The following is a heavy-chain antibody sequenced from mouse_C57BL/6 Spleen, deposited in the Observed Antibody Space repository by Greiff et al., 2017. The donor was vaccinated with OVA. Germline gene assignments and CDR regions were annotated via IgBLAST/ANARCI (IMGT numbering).Heavy chain of an antibody. D-gene: IGHD2-3*01. Sequence: EVQLQQSGPELVKPGASVKISCKASGYTFTDYYMNWVKQSHGKSLEWIGDINPNNGGTSYNQKFKGKATLTVDKSSSTAYMELRSLTSEDSAVYDCARGGGWLLRRNYFDYWGQGTTLTVSS. V-gene: IGHV1-26*01. J-gene: IGHJ2*01. CDR3: ARGGGWLLRRNYFDY. CDR2: INPNNGGT. CDR1: GYTFTDYY.